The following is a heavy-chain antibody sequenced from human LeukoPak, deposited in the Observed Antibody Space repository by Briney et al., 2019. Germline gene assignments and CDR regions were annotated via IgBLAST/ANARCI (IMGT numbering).Heavy chain of an antibody. CDR3: ASTGIAVAGDWYFDL. V-gene: IGHV5-10-1*01. D-gene: IGHD6-19*01. Sequence: GESLKISCKGSGYSFTSYRISWVRQMPGKGLEWMGRIDPSDSYTNYSPSFQGHVTISADKSISTAYLQWSSLKASDTAMYYCASTGIAVAGDWYFDLWGRGTLVTVSS. CDR2: IDPSDSYT. CDR1: GYSFTSYR. J-gene: IGHJ2*01.